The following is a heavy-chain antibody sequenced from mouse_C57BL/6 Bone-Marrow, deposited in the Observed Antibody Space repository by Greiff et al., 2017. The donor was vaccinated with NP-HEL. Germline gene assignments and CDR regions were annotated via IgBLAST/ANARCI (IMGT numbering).Heavy chain of an antibody. V-gene: IGHV1-69*01. CDR2: IDPSDSYT. CDR1: GFTFTSYW. Sequence: QVQLQQPGAELVMPGASVKLSCKASGFTFTSYWMHWVKQRPGQGLEWIGEIDPSDSYTNYNQKFKGKSTLTVDKSSSTAYMQLSSLTSEDSAVYYCARCADYGYDGWYFDVWGTGTTVTVSA. D-gene: IGHD2-2*01. CDR3: ARCADYGYDGWYFDV. J-gene: IGHJ1*03.